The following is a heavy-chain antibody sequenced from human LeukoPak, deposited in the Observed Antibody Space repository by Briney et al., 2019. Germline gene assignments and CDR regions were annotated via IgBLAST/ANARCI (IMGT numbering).Heavy chain of an antibody. CDR2: IYHSGTT. J-gene: IGHJ4*02. Sequence: SETLSLTCTVSGYSISSGYYWGWIRQPPGKGLEWIGSIYHSGTTYYNPSLKSRVTISVDTSKNQFSLKLASVTAADTAVYYCARVVAAAYYFDYWGQGTLVTVSS. CDR3: ARVVAAAYYFDY. CDR1: GYSISSGYY. V-gene: IGHV4-38-2*02. D-gene: IGHD2-15*01.